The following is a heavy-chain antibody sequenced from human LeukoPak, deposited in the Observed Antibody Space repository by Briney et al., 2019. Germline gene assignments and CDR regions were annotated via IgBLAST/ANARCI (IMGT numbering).Heavy chain of an antibody. Sequence: GGSLRLSCAASGFTFSSYSMNWVRQAPGKGLEWVSSISSSSSYIYYADSVKGRFTISRDNAKNSLYLQMNSLRAEDTAVYYCARDLLYGDYVVKAFDIWGQGTMVTVSS. CDR1: GFTFSSYS. D-gene: IGHD4-17*01. CDR3: ARDLLYGDYVVKAFDI. J-gene: IGHJ3*02. CDR2: ISSSSSYI. V-gene: IGHV3-21*01.